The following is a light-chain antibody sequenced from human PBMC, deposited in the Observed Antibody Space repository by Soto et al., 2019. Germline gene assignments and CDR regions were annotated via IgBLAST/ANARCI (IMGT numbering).Light chain of an antibody. CDR1: SSDVGSYNL. Sequence: QSALTQPASVSGSPGQSITISCTGTSSDVGSYNLVSWYQHLPGKAPKLMIFEVTKRPSGVSTRFSGSKSGNTASLTISGLQAEDEAEYYCSSYAGSSIFVVFGGGTQLTVL. V-gene: IGLV2-23*02. J-gene: IGLJ2*01. CDR3: SSYAGSSIFVV. CDR2: EVT.